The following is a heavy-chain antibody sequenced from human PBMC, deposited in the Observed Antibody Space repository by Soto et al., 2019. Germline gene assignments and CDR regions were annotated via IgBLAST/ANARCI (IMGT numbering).Heavy chain of an antibody. CDR1: GFTFGNYA. J-gene: IGHJ4*02. V-gene: IGHV3-23*01. CDR2: ISGGGDAT. CDR3: AKKSLGSITFPALYYFDY. Sequence: EVQLLESGGGLVQPGGSLRLSCAASGFTFGNYAFSWVRQAPGKGLEWVSVISGGGDATYYPDSVKGRFTTSRANSKNTVYLQMNSLRAEDTAVYYCAKKSLGSITFPALYYFDYWGQGTLVTVSS. D-gene: IGHD7-27*01.